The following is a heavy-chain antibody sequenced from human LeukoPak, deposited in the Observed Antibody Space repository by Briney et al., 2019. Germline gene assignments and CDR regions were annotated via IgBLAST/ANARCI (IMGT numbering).Heavy chain of an antibody. D-gene: IGHD3-16*01. V-gene: IGHV3-7*01. CDR3: AGSWGYRALDI. CDR1: GFIFRNYC. CDR2: IQQDGSEK. J-gene: IGHJ3*02. Sequence: GGSLRLSCAASGFIFRNYCMSWVPQAPGKGLEWVANIQQDGSEKSYVASVKGRFTISRDNARSSLYLQMDSLRAEDTALYYCAGSWGYRALDIWGQGTMVTVSS.